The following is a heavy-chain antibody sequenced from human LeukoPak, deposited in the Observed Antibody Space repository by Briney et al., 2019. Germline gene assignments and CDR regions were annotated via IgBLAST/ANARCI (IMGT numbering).Heavy chain of an antibody. V-gene: IGHV5-51*01. J-gene: IGHJ4*02. CDR1: GYSFTSYW. CDR2: IYPGDSDT. Sequence: GESLKISCKGSGYSFTSYWIGWVRQMPGKGLKWMGIIYPGDSDTRYSPSFQGQVTISADKSISTAYLQWSSLKASDTAMYYCARRITMVRGVISYFDYWGQGTLVTVSS. D-gene: IGHD3-10*01. CDR3: ARRITMVRGVISYFDY.